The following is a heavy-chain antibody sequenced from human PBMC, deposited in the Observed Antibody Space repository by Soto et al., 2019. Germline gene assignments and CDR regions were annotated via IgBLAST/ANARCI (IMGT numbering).Heavy chain of an antibody. CDR2: TYYRSKWYN. Sequence: SQTLSLTCAISGDSVSSNSAAWNWIRQSPSRGLEWLGRTYYRSKWYNDYAVSVKSRITINPDTSKNQFSLQLNSVTPEDTAVYYCARDIPSIAVAGFPRFDPWGQGTLVTSPQ. V-gene: IGHV6-1*01. J-gene: IGHJ5*02. CDR3: ARDIPSIAVAGFPRFDP. D-gene: IGHD6-19*01. CDR1: GDSVSSNSAA.